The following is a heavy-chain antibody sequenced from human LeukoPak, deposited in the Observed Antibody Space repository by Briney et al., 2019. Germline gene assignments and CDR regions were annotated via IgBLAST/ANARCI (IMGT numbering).Heavy chain of an antibody. CDR1: GGSISSYY. D-gene: IGHD6-19*01. J-gene: IGHJ4*02. Sequence: PSETLSLTCTVSGGSISSYYWNWIRQPPGKGLEWIGYIYYSGSTNYNPSLKSRVTISVGTSKNQFSLKLSSMTAADTAIYSCARGAVAGTLYYFDYWGQGTLVTVSS. CDR2: IYYSGST. V-gene: IGHV4-59*01. CDR3: ARGAVAGTLYYFDY.